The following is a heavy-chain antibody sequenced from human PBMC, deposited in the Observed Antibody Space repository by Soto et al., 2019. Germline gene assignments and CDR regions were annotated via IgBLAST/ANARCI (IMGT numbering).Heavy chain of an antibody. V-gene: IGHV4-39*01. J-gene: IGHJ5*01. Sequence: KPSETLSLTCAVSGAPFRSRDYYWGWIRQPPNKGLEWIASLHYGGSTFYNPSLKSRVAVFVDTSKNQFSLKLMSVTAADTAVYYCARPGYSSSWYWFDSWGQGTPVTVSS. CDR2: LHYGGST. CDR3: ARPGYSSSWYWFDS. D-gene: IGHD6-13*01. CDR1: GAPFRSRDYY.